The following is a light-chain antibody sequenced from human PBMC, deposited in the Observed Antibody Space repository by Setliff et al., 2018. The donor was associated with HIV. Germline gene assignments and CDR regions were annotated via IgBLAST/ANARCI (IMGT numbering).Light chain of an antibody. J-gene: IGLJ1*01. V-gene: IGLV2-14*01. CDR3: SSYTSRNTLV. Sequence: QSALAQPASVSGSPGQSITISCTGTSSDVGGYKYVYWYQQHPGKAPKLMIYEVNNRPSGVSIRFSGSKSGNTASLTISGLQAEDEADYYCSSYTSRNTLVFGTGTKV. CDR1: SSDVGGYKY. CDR2: EVN.